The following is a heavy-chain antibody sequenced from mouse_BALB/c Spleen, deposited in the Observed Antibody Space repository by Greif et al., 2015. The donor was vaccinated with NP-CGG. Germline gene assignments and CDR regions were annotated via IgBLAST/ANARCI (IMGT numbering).Heavy chain of an antibody. CDR2: INPSNGGT. CDR1: GYTFTNYY. J-gene: IGHJ4*01. CDR3: TRFGYYGMDY. V-gene: IGHV1S81*02. Sequence: QVQLQQSGAELVKPGASVRLSCKASGYTFTNYYMYWVRQRPGQGLEWIGEINPSNGGTTFNEKFKNKATLTVDKSSSTAYMQLSSPASEDSAVYYCTRFGYYGMDYWGQGTSVTVSS.